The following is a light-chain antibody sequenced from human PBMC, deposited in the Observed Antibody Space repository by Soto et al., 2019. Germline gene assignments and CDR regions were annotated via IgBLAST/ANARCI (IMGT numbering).Light chain of an antibody. CDR3: QQYTDWPLT. CDR1: QSLSSS. Sequence: EIVMTQSPATLSVSPGERATLSCRASQSLSSSLAWYQHKRGQAARLLIHGASTRAIGIPDRFSGSGSGTEFTLTISSLQSEDFAVCQQYTDWPLTFGGGTKVEIK. CDR2: GAS. V-gene: IGKV3-15*01. J-gene: IGKJ4*01.